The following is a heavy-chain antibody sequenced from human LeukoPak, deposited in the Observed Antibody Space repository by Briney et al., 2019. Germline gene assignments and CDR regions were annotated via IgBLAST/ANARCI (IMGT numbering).Heavy chain of an antibody. Sequence: PGGSLRLSCAASGFTFSNYGIHWVRQAPGKGLEWVAFIRYDGNKKYYADSVKGRFTISRDDSKNTVYLQMNSLRAEDMAVYYCGKDTYGDDGGDWFDRWGQGTLVTVSS. CDR1: GFTFSNYG. CDR3: GKDTYGDDGGDWFDR. D-gene: IGHD4-17*01. CDR2: IRYDGNKK. J-gene: IGHJ5*02. V-gene: IGHV3-30*02.